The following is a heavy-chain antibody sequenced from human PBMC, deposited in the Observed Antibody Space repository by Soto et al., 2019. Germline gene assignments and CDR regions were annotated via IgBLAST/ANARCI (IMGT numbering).Heavy chain of an antibody. CDR1: GAPISSGGFY. CDR2: IYNSGTT. J-gene: IGHJ5*02. D-gene: IGHD3-10*01. V-gene: IGHV4-31*03. CDR3: AREPISTPRGVTQVDP. Sequence: QVRLQESGPGLVRPSQTLSLTCNVSGAPISSGGFYWSWIRQHPGKGPEWIGYIYNSGTTFYNPSLGSRVTTSLDAAKNHFSLELRSVTVADTAVYYCAREPISTPRGVTQVDPWGQGTQVTVSS.